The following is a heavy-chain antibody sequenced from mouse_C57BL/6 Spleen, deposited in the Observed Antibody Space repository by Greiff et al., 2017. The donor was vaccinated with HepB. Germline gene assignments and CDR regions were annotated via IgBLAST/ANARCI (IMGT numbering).Heavy chain of an antibody. D-gene: IGHD1-1*01. CDR1: GYSFTGYY. CDR3: ARGLLLRRSPLDY. J-gene: IGHJ2*01. CDR2: INPSTGGT. V-gene: IGHV1-42*01. Sequence: EVQLQQSGPELVKPGASVKISCKASGYSFTGYYMNWVKQSPEKSLEWIGEINPSTGGTTYNQKFKAKATLTVDKSSSTAYMQLKSLTSEDSAVYYGARGLLLRRSPLDYWGQGTTLTVSS.